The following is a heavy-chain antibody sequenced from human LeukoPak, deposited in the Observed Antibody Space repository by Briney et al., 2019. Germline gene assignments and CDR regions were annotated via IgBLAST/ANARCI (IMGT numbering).Heavy chain of an antibody. CDR1: GYTFTSYG. Sequence: ASVKVSCKTSGYTFTSYGISWVRQAPGQGLEWMGWITAYNGNTNYAQKFQGRVTMTTDTSTSIVYMELSRLRSDDTAVYYCARDPPSNPLIAVAGLDLDYWGQGTLVTVSS. CDR3: ARDPPSNPLIAVAGLDLDY. V-gene: IGHV1-18*01. J-gene: IGHJ4*02. CDR2: ITAYNGNT. D-gene: IGHD6-19*01.